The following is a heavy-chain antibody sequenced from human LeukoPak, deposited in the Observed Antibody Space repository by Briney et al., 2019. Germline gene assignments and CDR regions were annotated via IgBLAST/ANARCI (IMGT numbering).Heavy chain of an antibody. CDR1: GFTFSSYA. CDR2: ISGSGGST. V-gene: IGHV3-23*01. CDR3: AKDLRPLTTVVPGSVNY. Sequence: GGSLRLSCAASGFTFSSYAMSWVRQAPGKGLEWVSAISGSGGSTYYADSVKGRFTISRDNSKNTLYLQMNSLRAEDTAVYYCAKDLRPLTTVVPGSVNYWGQGTLVTVSS. D-gene: IGHD4-23*01. J-gene: IGHJ4*02.